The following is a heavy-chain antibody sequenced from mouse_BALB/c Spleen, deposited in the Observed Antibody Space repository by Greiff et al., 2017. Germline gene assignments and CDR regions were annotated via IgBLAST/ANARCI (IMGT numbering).Heavy chain of an antibody. J-gene: IGHJ1*01. CDR1: GYSITSGYY. Sequence: ESGPGLVKPSQSLSLTCSVTGYSITSGYYWNWIRQFPGNKLEWMGYISYDGSNNYNPSLKNRISITRDTSKNQFFLKLNSVTTEDTATYYCARSSYRYWYFDVWGAGTTVTVSS. CDR3: ARSSYRYWYFDV. CDR2: ISYDGSN. D-gene: IGHD1-1*01. V-gene: IGHV3-6*02.